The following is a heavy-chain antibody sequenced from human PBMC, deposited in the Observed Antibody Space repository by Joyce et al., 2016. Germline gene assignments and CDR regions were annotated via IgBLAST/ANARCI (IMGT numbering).Heavy chain of an antibody. J-gene: IGHJ6*04. CDR3: ARGFSSGRYGLDV. V-gene: IGHV1-2*02. CDR2: INPNSGGS. Sequence: QVHLVQSGAEVKKPGASVKVSCKASGFSFTDYYIYWVRQAPGQGLEWMGWINPNSGGSHHAQKFQGRRTMTRDTSISTAYMELSRLISDDTAVVYCARGFSSGRYGLDVWGTGTTVTVSS. CDR1: GFSFTDYY. D-gene: IGHD6-19*01.